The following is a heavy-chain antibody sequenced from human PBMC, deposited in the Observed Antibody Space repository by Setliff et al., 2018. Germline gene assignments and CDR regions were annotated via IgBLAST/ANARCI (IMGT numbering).Heavy chain of an antibody. D-gene: IGHD3-3*01. V-gene: IGHV1-18*01. CDR3: ARGNNVDHEYFDFWVASGDSDH. Sequence: ASVKVSCKTSGYTFISYGISWVRQAPGQGLEWMGWISGYNGNTDYAQNFQGRVTMTTDTSTSTAYMELRSLRSDDTAVYYCARGNNVDHEYFDFWVASGDSDHWGQGTLVTVSS. CDR1: GYTFISYG. J-gene: IGHJ5*02. CDR2: ISGYNGNT.